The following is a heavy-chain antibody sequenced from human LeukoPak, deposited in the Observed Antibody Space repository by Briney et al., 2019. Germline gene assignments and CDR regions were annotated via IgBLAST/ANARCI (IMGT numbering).Heavy chain of an antibody. V-gene: IGHV1-8*03. CDR2: MNCYSGST. J-gene: IGHJ6*03. D-gene: IGHD1-1*01. CDR1: GYSFTNYD. Sequence: VASVKVSCKASGYSFTNYDINWVRQATGQGLEWMGWMNCYSGSTGYAKKFQGRVTFTRNTSISTSYMELSSLRSEDTAVYYCARGLRARTDFYYYMDVWGKGTTVIVSS. CDR3: ARGLRARTDFYYYMDV.